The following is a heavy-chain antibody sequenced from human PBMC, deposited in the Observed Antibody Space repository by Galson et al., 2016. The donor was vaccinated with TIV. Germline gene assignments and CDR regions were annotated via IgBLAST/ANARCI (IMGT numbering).Heavy chain of an antibody. CDR2: IDWDDDN. CDR1: GFSLNTDGMC. CDR3: ARISGYYDSSGHYIPRSFDY. J-gene: IGHJ4*02. V-gene: IGHV2-70*11. Sequence: PALVKPTQTLTLTCTFSGFSLNTDGMCVNWIRQPPGKALEWLARIDWDDDNSYTSSLKTRLTISKDTSKNQVVLTMTNMDPVDAATYYCARISGYYDSSGHYIPRSFDYWGQGALVTVSS. D-gene: IGHD3-22*01.